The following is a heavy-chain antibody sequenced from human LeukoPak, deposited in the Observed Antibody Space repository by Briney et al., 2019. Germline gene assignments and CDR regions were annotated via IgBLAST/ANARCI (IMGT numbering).Heavy chain of an antibody. CDR2: IWYDGSNK. CDR1: GFTFSSYG. V-gene: IGHV3-33*03. Sequence: GGSLRLSCAASGFTFSSYGMHWVRQAPGKGLEWVAVIWYDGSNKYYADSVKARFTVSRDNAKNSLYLQMNSLRAEDTAVYFCASQYTSSRIFDDWGQGTLVTVSS. D-gene: IGHD6-13*01. CDR3: ASQYTSSRIFDD. J-gene: IGHJ4*02.